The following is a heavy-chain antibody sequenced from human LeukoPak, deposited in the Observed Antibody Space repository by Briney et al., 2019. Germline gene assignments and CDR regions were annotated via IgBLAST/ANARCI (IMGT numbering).Heavy chain of an antibody. D-gene: IGHD3-22*01. CDR2: ISSSGSTI. Sequence: GGSLRLSCAASGFTFSDYYMSWIRQAPGKGLEWVSYISSSGSTIYYADSVKGRFTISRDNAKNSLYLQMNSLRAEDTAVYYCARVGVYYYDSRGYSNWFDPWGQGTLVTVSS. CDR3: ARVGVYYYDSRGYSNWFDP. CDR1: GFTFSDYY. J-gene: IGHJ5*02. V-gene: IGHV3-11*01.